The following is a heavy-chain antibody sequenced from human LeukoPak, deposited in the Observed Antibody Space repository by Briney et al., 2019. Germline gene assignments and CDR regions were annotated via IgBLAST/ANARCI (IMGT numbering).Heavy chain of an antibody. V-gene: IGHV3-30*04. Sequence: GGSLRLSCAASGFTFSSYAMHWVRQAPGKGLEGVAVISYDGSNKYYADSVKGRFTISRDNAKNSLYLQMSSLRAEDTAVYYCARSLNYYYYYYMDVWGKGTTVTVSS. CDR3: ARSLNYYYYYYMDV. CDR1: GFTFSSYA. CDR2: ISYDGSNK. J-gene: IGHJ6*03.